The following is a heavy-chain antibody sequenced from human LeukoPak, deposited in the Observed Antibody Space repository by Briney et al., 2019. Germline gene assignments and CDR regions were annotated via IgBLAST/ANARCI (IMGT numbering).Heavy chain of an antibody. J-gene: IGHJ4*02. CDR2: ISGGGGST. V-gene: IGHV3-23*01. D-gene: IGHD6-13*01. CDR1: GFTFSNYA. Sequence: GGSLRLSCAASGFTFSNYAMSWVRQAPGRGLEWVSTISGGGGSTYFTDSVKGRFTISRDNSKNTLHLQMNSLRAEDTALYYCARNDRYGSSPRYYFDYWGQGTLVTVSS. CDR3: ARNDRYGSSPRYYFDY.